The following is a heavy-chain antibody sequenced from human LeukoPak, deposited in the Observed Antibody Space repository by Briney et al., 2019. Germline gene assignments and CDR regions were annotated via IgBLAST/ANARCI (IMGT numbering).Heavy chain of an antibody. CDR2: IWYDGSNK. J-gene: IGHJ4*02. CDR1: GFTFSSYG. V-gene: IGHV3-30*02. D-gene: IGHD2-2*01. CDR3: AREAYCSSTSCYEVDY. Sequence: GGSLRLSCAASGFTFSSYGMHWVRQAPGKGLEWVAFIWYDGSNKYYADSVKGRFTISRDNSKNTLSMQMNSLRAEDTAVYYCAREAYCSSTSCYEVDYWGQGTLVTVSS.